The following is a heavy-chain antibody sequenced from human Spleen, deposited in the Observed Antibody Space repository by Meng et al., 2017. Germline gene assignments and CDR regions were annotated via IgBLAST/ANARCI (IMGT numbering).Heavy chain of an antibody. V-gene: IGHV4-4*02. Sequence: QVQLQESGPGLVKPSGTLSLTCAVSGGSIRSSNWWSWVRQPPGKGLEWIGSIYYSGSTYYNPSPKSRVTISVDTSKNQFSLKLSSVTAADTAVYYCARLPGYCSSTSCSNWFDPWGQGTLVTVSS. J-gene: IGHJ5*02. CDR1: GGSIRSSNW. CDR3: ARLPGYCSSTSCSNWFDP. CDR2: IYYSGST. D-gene: IGHD2-2*01.